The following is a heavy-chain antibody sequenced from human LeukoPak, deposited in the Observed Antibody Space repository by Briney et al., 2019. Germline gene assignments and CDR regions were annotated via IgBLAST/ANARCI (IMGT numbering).Heavy chain of an antibody. CDR2: ISYDGSNK. D-gene: IGHD6-19*01. J-gene: IGHJ4*02. V-gene: IGHV3-30-3*01. CDR3: ARSSSGWYYY. CDR1: GFTFSKYA. Sequence: PGGSLRLSCAASGFTFSKYAMHWVRQAPGKGLEWVAVISYDGSNKDYADSVKGRFTISRDNSKNTLYLRMNSLRAEDTAVYYCARSSSGWYYYWGQGIMVTVSS.